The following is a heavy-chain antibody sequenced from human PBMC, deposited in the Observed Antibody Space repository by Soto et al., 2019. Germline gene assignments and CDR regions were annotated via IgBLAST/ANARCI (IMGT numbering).Heavy chain of an antibody. V-gene: IGHV4-59*01. CDR1: GGSISSYY. D-gene: IGHD3-16*01. CDR2: IYYSGST. CDR3: ARRYGGNFAY. Sequence: QVQLQESGPGLVKPSETLSLTCTVSGGSISSYYWSWIRQPPGKGLEWIGYIYYSGSTNYNPSLKSLVTISVDPSKNQFSLKLSSVTAADTAVYYCARRYGGNFAYWGQGTLVTVSS. J-gene: IGHJ4*02.